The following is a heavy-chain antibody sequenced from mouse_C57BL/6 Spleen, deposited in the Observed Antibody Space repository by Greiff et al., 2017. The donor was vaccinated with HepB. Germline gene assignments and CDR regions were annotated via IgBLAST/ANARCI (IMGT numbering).Heavy chain of an antibody. CDR2: IDPSDSYT. CDR3: ARRHYGSSIDY. J-gene: IGHJ2*01. V-gene: IGHV1-59*01. Sequence: VKLQQPGAELVRPGTSVKLSCKASGYTFTSYWMHWVKQRPGQGLEWIGVIDPSDSYTNYNQKFKGKATLTVDTSSSTAYRQLSSLTSEDSAVYYCARRHYGSSIDYWGQGTTLTVSS. D-gene: IGHD1-1*01. CDR1: GYTFTSYW.